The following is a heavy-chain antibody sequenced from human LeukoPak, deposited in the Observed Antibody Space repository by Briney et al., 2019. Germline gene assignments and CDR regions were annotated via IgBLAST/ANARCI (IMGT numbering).Heavy chain of an antibody. J-gene: IGHJ4*02. Sequence: HAGRSLRLSCAASGFTFSTYGMHWVRQAPGKGLEWISYISSSGGTIYYADSVEGRFTISRDNAKNSLYLQMNSLRAEDTAVYYCARYTIGWSFDYWGQGTLVTVSS. CDR2: ISSSGGTI. CDR1: GFTFSTYG. V-gene: IGHV3-48*04. CDR3: ARYTIGWSFDY. D-gene: IGHD6-19*01.